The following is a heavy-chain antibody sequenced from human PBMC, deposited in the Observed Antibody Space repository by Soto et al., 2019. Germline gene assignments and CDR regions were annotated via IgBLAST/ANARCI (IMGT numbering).Heavy chain of an antibody. CDR3: AKDGGYAYYDSSGYYFGY. J-gene: IGHJ4*02. CDR2: ISGSGGST. Sequence: EVQLLESGGGLVQPGGSLRLSCAASGFTFSSYARSWVHQAPGKGLEWVSAISGSGGSTYYADSVKGRFTISRDNSKNTLYLQMNSLRAEDTAVYYCAKDGGYAYYDSSGYYFGYWGQGTLVTVSS. CDR1: GFTFSSYA. V-gene: IGHV3-23*01. D-gene: IGHD3-22*01.